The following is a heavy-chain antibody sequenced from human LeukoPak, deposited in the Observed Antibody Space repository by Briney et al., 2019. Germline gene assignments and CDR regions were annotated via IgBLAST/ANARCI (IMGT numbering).Heavy chain of an antibody. CDR3: ARYAAATGQDAFDI. Sequence: GRSLRLSCAASGFTFSSYGMHWVRQAPGKGLEWVAVISYDGSNKYYADSVKGRFTISRDNSKNTLYLQMNSLRAEDTAVYYCARYAAATGQDAFDIWGQGTMVTVSS. D-gene: IGHD6-13*01. J-gene: IGHJ3*02. CDR1: GFTFSSYG. CDR2: ISYDGSNK. V-gene: IGHV3-30*03.